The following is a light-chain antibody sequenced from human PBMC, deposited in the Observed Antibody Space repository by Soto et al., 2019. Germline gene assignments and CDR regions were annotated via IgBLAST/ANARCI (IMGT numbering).Light chain of an antibody. CDR2: AAT. CDR1: QAIRND. V-gene: IGKV1-6*01. CDR3: LQDYSYPNT. Sequence: AIQVTQSPSSLSASVGDRVTITCRASQAIRNDVAWYQQKAGRVPNLLIYAATHLQSGVPSRFSGSGYGTDVTLTISSLQPEDFATYYCLQDYSYPNTFGGGTRVEIK. J-gene: IGKJ4*01.